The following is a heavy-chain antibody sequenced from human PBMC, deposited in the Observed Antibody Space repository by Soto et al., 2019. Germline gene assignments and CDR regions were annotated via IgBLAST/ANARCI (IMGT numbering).Heavy chain of an antibody. CDR1: GGSFSGYY. V-gene: IGHV4-34*01. CDR2: INHSGST. CDR3: ARVRYGSGSYYNYYYYGMDV. Sequence: SETLSLTCAVYGGSFSGYYWSWIRQPPGKGLEWIGEINHSGSTNYNPSLKSRVTISVATSKNQFSLKLSSVTAADTAVYYCARVRYGSGSYYNYYYYGMDVWGQGTTVTVSS. J-gene: IGHJ6*02. D-gene: IGHD3-10*01.